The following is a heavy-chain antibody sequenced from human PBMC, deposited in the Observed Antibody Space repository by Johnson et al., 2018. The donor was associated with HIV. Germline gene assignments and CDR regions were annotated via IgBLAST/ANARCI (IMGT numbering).Heavy chain of an antibody. Sequence: QVQLVEYGGGVVQPGRSLRLSCAVSGIIFSHYGMHWVRQAPGKGLEWVALISYDGIKTYYGESVKGRFTISRDNSKNTLYLQMSSLRAEDTAVYYCATSGSHFAFDIWGQGTMVTVSS. CDR3: ATSGSHFAFDI. V-gene: IGHV3-30*03. CDR1: GIIFSHYG. D-gene: IGHD1-26*01. J-gene: IGHJ3*02. CDR2: ISYDGIKT.